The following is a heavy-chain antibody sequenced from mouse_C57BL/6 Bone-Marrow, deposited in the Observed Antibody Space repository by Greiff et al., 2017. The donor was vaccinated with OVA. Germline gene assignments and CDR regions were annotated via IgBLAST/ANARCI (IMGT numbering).Heavy chain of an antibody. D-gene: IGHD1-1*02. CDR3: AIWWYFDV. V-gene: IGHV1-69*01. J-gene: IGHJ1*03. CDR1: GYTFTSYW. CDR2: IDPSDSYT. Sequence: QVQLQQPGAELVMPGASVKLSCKASGYTFTSYWMHWVKQRPGQGLEWIGEIDPSDSYTNYNQKFKGKSTLTVDKSSSTAYMQLSSLTSEDSAVHYCAIWWYFDVWGTGTTVTVSS.